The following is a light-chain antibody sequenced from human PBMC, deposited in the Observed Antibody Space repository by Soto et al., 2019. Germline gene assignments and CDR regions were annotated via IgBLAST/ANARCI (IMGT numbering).Light chain of an antibody. Sequence: DIQMTRSPSTLCGCVGDRVTITCLASQTISSWLAWYQQKPGKAPKLLIYKASTLKSGVPSRFSGSGSGTEFTLTISSLQPDDFATYYCQHYNSYSEAFGQGTKVDIK. CDR3: QHYNSYSEA. CDR1: QTISSW. V-gene: IGKV1-5*03. J-gene: IGKJ1*01. CDR2: KAS.